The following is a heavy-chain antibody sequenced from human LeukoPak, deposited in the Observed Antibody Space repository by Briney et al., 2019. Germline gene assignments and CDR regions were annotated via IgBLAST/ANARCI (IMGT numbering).Heavy chain of an antibody. V-gene: IGHV4-59*01. CDR2: IYYSGST. D-gene: IGHD3-16*02. CDR1: GGSISSYY. Sequence: SETLSLTCTVSGGSISSYYWSWIRQPPGKGLEWIGYIYYSGSTNYNPSLKSRVTISVDTSKNQFSLKLSSVTAADTAVYYCARVGIYYDYVWGSYRFDLLSFDYWGQGTLVTVSS. CDR3: ARVGIYYDYVWGSYRFDLLSFDY. J-gene: IGHJ4*02.